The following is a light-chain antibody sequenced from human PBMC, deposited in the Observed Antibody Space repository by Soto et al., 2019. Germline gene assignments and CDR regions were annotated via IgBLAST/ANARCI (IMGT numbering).Light chain of an antibody. CDR2: DGS. V-gene: IGKV3-11*01. CDR1: QNLHSF. Sequence: EIVLTQSPATLSVSPGERVTLSCRASQNLHSFLNGYQQRTGQAPRPLIYDGSKRAAGVPDRISGDGSGTDYTLTISSLEPEDFAVYYCQQRTRWPMTFGQGTRLEI. J-gene: IGKJ5*01. CDR3: QQRTRWPMT.